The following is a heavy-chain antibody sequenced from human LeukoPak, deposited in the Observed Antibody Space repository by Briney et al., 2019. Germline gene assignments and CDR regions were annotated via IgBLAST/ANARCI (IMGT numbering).Heavy chain of an antibody. CDR2: ISSSSSYI. Sequence: GGSLRLSCAASGFTSSAYSMNWVHQAPGKGLEWVSSISSSSSYINYADSVKGRFTISRDNPKNSLYLQMNSLRAEDMAVYYCARDSGSYSCWGQGTLVTVSS. V-gene: IGHV3-21*01. J-gene: IGHJ4*02. CDR3: ARDSGSYSC. D-gene: IGHD1-26*01. CDR1: GFTSSAYS.